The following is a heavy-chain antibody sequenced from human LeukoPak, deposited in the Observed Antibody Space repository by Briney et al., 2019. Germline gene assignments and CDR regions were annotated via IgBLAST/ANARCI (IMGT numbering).Heavy chain of an antibody. CDR2: ISAYNGNT. V-gene: IGHV1-18*01. CDR1: GYTFTSYG. D-gene: IGHD3-22*01. CDR3: ARAGQGYYYDTSAYYYDY. Sequence: ASVKVSCKASGYTFTSYGISWVRQAPGQGLEWMGWISAYNGNTNYAQRLQGRVTMTTDASTSTAYMELRSLRSDDTAVYYCARAGQGYYYDTSAYYYDYWGQGTLVTVSS. J-gene: IGHJ4*02.